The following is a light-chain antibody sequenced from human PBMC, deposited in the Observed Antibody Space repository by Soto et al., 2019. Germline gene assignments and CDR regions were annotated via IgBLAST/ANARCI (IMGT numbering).Light chain of an antibody. V-gene: IGLV2-8*01. Sequence: QSALTQPPSASGSPGQAVTISCTGASSDVGIYNYVSWYQQHPGKVPKLMIYEVSKRPSGVPDRFSGSKSGSTASLTVSGLQAEDEADYFCSSYARSSELVFGGGTKLTVL. CDR3: SSYARSSELV. CDR1: SSDVGIYNY. CDR2: EVS. J-gene: IGLJ2*01.